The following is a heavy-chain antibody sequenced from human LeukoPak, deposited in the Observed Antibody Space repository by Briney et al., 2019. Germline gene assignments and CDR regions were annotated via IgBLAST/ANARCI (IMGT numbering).Heavy chain of an antibody. D-gene: IGHD6-19*01. Sequence: GGSLRLSCAASGFTFANYAMSWVRQAPGKGLEWVSAVRGSGDDTFYADSVKGRFTISRDNSNSTLYLQLNSLPDEDTAVYYCVRDEYTSGFAYWGQGTPVTVSS. J-gene: IGHJ4*02. V-gene: IGHV3-23*01. CDR3: VRDEYTSGFAY. CDR1: GFTFANYA. CDR2: VRGSGDDT.